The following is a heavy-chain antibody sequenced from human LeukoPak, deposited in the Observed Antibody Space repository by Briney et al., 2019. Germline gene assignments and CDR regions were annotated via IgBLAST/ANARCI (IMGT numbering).Heavy chain of an antibody. CDR1: GYSFTSYW. CDR3: ARHSPTIFGSHYYYMDV. J-gene: IGHJ6*03. CDR2: IYPGDSDT. V-gene: IGHV5-51*01. Sequence: GESLKISCKGSGYSFTSYWIGWVRQMPGKGLEWMGIIYPGDSDTRYSPFFQGQVTISADKSISTAYLQWSSLKASDTAMYYCARHSPTIFGSHYYYMDVWGKGTTVTVSS. D-gene: IGHD3-3*01.